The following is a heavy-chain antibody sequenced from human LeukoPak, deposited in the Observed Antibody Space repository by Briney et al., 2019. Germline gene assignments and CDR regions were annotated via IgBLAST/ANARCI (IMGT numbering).Heavy chain of an antibody. CDR2: ISLRGLT. CDR1: GGSISNTRRTYY. V-gene: IGHV4-39*07. CDR3: SRESGPFSPFGF. Sequence: SETLSLTCTVSGGSISNTRRTYYWGWIRQPPGQGLVWIGEISLRGLTNYNPSLRSRLTMSLDESKNQVSLNLTSVTAADTAVYYCSRESGPFSPFGFWGQGTLVSVHS. D-gene: IGHD1-26*01. J-gene: IGHJ4*02.